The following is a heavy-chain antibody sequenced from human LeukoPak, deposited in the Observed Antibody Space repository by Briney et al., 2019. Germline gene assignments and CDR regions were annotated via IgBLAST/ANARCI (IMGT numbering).Heavy chain of an antibody. J-gene: IGHJ3*02. V-gene: IGHV4-34*01. CDR2: INHSGST. CDR3: ARVGWVPKRGAFDI. CDR1: GGSFSGYY. D-gene: IGHD3-10*01. Sequence: SETLSLTCAVYGGSFSGYYWSWIREPPGEGVEWVEEINHSGSTNYNPSLKSRVTISVDTSKNQFSLKLSSVTAADTAVYYCARVGWVPKRGAFDIWGQGTMVTVSS.